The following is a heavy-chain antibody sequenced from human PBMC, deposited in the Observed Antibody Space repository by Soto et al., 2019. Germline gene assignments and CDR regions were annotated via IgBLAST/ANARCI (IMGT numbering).Heavy chain of an antibody. CDR2: IYYSGSA. D-gene: IGHD3-10*01. CDR1: GNSVTSVSDY. V-gene: IGHV4-61*01. CDR3: ARGVGFGYYYYHMDL. Sequence: SETLSLTCTVSGNSVTSVSDYWSWIRQPPGKGLEWIGYIYYSGSADYNPSLGSRVTISIDTSKNQFSLKLTSVTAADTAVYYCARGVGFGYYYYHMDLWGQGTTVTVSS. J-gene: IGHJ6*02.